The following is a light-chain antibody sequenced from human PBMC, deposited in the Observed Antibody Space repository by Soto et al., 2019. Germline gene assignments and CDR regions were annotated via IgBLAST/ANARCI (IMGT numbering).Light chain of an antibody. CDR3: EAWDDSLDGPV. Sequence: QSVLTRPPSVSGAPRQKVTISCSGSNSNIGNNAVNWYQQFAGKAPKLLIYYDDLLTLGVSDRFSGSKSGTSASLAISGLQSEDEATYYCEAWDDSLDGPVFGGGTKLTVL. CDR2: YDD. V-gene: IGLV1-36*01. CDR1: NSNIGNNA. J-gene: IGLJ3*02.